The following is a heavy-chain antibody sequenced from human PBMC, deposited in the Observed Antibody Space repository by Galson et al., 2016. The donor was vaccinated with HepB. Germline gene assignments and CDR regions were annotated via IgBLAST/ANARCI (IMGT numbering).Heavy chain of an antibody. V-gene: IGHV3-21*01. CDR1: GFTFSSYS. CDR2: ISSSSTYI. Sequence: SLRLSCAASGFTFSSYSMNWVRQAPGKGLEWVSFISSSSTYIYYEDSVRGRFTISRDNAKNSLYLQVNSLRAEDTAVYYCARLVENWNEAGRFDSWGQGTLVTVSS. CDR3: ARLVENWNEAGRFDS. D-gene: IGHD1-1*01. J-gene: IGHJ4*02.